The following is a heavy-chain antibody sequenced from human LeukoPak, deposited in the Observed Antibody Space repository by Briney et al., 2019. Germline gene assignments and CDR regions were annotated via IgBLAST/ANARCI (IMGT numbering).Heavy chain of an antibody. CDR2: ISYDGSNK. V-gene: IGHV3-30*04. CDR1: GFTFSSYA. CDR3: ARGEGSGSYYVQTSSFDY. Sequence: GRSLRLSCAVSGFTFSSYAMHWVRQAPAKGLEWVAVISYDGSNKYYAASVKGRFTISRDNSKNTLYLQMNSLRAEDTAVYYCARGEGSGSYYVQTSSFDYWGQGALVTVSS. D-gene: IGHD3-10*01. J-gene: IGHJ4*02.